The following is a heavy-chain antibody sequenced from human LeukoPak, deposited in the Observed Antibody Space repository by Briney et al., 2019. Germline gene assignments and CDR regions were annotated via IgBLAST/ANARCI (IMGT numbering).Heavy chain of an antibody. Sequence: ASVKVSCKASGHTFTSYAISWVRQAPGQGLEWMGGIIPIFGTANYAQKFQGRVTITTDESTSTAYMELSSLRSEDTAVYYCARVPRRGIVVVPAGPIDYWGQGTLVTVSS. CDR3: ARVPRRGIVVVPAGPIDY. CDR1: GHTFTSYA. V-gene: IGHV1-69*05. CDR2: IIPIFGTA. D-gene: IGHD2-2*01. J-gene: IGHJ4*02.